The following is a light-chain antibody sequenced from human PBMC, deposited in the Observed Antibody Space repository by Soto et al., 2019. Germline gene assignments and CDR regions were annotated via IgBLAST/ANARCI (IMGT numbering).Light chain of an antibody. V-gene: IGKV1-27*01. J-gene: IGKJ4*01. CDR2: AAS. CDR1: QGFAIY. Sequence: IQRTQSPSSLSASEGAKFTITCRPIQGFAIYLPWFQQKPGKVPKLLIHAASTLQSGVPSRFSGSGSGTDFTLTISSLQPEDVATYYCQKYNSAPHTFGGGTKVEIK. CDR3: QKYNSAPHT.